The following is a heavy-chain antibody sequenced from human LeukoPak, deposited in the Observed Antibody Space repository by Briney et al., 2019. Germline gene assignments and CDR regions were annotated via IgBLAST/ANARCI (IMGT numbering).Heavy chain of an antibody. V-gene: IGHV3-21*01. CDR1: GFTFSSYA. CDR2: ISSSSSYI. CDR3: ASLRIFGDEPPY. Sequence: GGSLRLSCAASGFTFSSYAMSWVRQAPGKGLEWVSSISSSSSYIYYADSVKGRFTISRDNAKNSLYLQMNSLRAEDTAVYYCASLRIFGDEPPYWGQGTLVTVSS. D-gene: IGHD3-10*01. J-gene: IGHJ4*02.